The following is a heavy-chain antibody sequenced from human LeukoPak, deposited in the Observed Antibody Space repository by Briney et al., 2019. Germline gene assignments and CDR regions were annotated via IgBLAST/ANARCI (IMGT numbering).Heavy chain of an antibody. J-gene: IGHJ6*02. V-gene: IGHV3-11*05. Sequence: GGSLRLSCAASGFTFGDYYMGWVRQAPGKGLEWVSYIRSSSSYIYYADSVKGRFTISRDNSKNTLYLQMNSRRAEDTAVYYCAKGRLDYYYGMDVWGQGTTVTVSS. CDR2: IRSSSSYI. D-gene: IGHD5-12*01. CDR1: GFTFGDYY. CDR3: AKGRLDYYYGMDV.